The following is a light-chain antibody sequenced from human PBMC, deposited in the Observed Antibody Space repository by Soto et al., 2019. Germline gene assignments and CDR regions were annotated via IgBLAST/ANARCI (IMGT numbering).Light chain of an antibody. CDR2: DAY. J-gene: IGKJ1*01. CDR1: QTINSW. CDR3: LQHNSYSWT. V-gene: IGKV1-5*01. Sequence: DIQMTQSPSILSASVGDRVTISCRASQTINSWLAWYQQKPGKAPRLLIYDAYSLESGVPSRFSGSGYGTEFTLTITGLQPDDFATYYCLQHNSYSWTFGQGTKVEIK.